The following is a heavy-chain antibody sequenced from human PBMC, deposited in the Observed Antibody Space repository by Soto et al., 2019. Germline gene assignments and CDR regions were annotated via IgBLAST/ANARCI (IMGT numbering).Heavy chain of an antibody. D-gene: IGHD3-10*01. Sequence: GASVKASCNASGYTFTGYYIHWVRQAPGQGLELMRWINPNSGGTNYAQKFQGWVTMTRDTSISTAYMELSRLRSDDTAVYYCARDRATMVRGVIYYYYYGMDVWGQGTTVTVSS. J-gene: IGHJ6*02. CDR3: ARDRATMVRGVIYYYYYGMDV. CDR1: GYTFTGYY. CDR2: INPNSGGT. V-gene: IGHV1-2*04.